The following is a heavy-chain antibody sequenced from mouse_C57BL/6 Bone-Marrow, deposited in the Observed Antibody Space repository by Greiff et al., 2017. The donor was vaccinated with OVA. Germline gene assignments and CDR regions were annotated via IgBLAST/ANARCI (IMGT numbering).Heavy chain of an antibody. CDR1: GYSITSGYY. Sequence: VQLQQSGPGLVKPSQSLSLTCSVTGYSITSGYYWNWIRQFPGNKLEWMGYISYDGSNNYNPSLKNRISITRDTSKNQFFLKLNSVTTEDTATYYCARGIYYDYFPAWFAYWGQGTLVTVSA. D-gene: IGHD2-4*01. J-gene: IGHJ3*01. CDR3: ARGIYYDYFPAWFAY. V-gene: IGHV3-6*01. CDR2: ISYDGSN.